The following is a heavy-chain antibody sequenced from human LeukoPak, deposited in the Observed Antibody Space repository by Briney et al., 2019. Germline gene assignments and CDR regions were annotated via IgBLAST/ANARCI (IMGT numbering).Heavy chain of an antibody. CDR2: INHSGST. V-gene: IGHV4-34*01. CDR1: GGSFSGYY. J-gene: IGHJ5*02. Sequence: SETLSLTCAVYGGSFSGYYWSWIRQPPGKGLEWIGEINHSGSTNYNPSLKSRVTISVDTSKNQFSLKLSSVTAADTAVYYCARRKGIAGNWFDPWGQGTLVTVSS. CDR3: ARRKGIAGNWFDP. D-gene: IGHD6-13*01.